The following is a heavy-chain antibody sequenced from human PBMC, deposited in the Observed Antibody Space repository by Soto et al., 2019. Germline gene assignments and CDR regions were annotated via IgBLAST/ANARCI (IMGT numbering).Heavy chain of an antibody. V-gene: IGHV3-53*01. CDR2: IYSGGST. D-gene: IGHD5-18*01. CDR3: ATTHTAMVTFYHD. J-gene: IGHJ4*02. Sequence: PGGSLRLSCAASGFTVSSNYMSWVRQAPGKGLEWVSVIYSGGSTYYADSVKGRFTISRVNSKNTLYLQMNSLRAEDTAVYYCATTHTAMVTFYHDWGQGTLVTVSS. CDR1: GFTVSSNY.